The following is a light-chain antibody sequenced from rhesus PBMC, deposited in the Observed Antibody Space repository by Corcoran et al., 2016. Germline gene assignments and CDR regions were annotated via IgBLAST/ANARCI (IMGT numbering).Light chain of an antibody. J-gene: IGKJ1*01. CDR3: QHCSSRPLT. CDR2: KAS. Sequence: DIQMTQSPPSLSASAGDTVTITCRSSQGISSWLAWYQQKPGKAPKLLIYKASTLQSGAPSRFSGSGAWTDFTRPISRLQAEDFATYYCQHCSSRPLTFGQGTKVEIK. CDR1: QGISSW. V-gene: IGKV1-22*01.